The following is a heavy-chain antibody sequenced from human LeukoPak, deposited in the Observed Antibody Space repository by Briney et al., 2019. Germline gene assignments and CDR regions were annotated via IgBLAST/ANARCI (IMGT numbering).Heavy chain of an antibody. J-gene: IGHJ4*02. D-gene: IGHD5-24*01. CDR2: IKQDGSET. Sequence: PGGSLRLSCATSGFTFSTYWMSWVRQAPGKGLEWVANIKQDGSETYYADSVKGRFTIFRDNAKNSLYLQMVSLRVEDTAVYYCANGDGFDCWGQGTLVIVSS. CDR1: GFTFSTYW. V-gene: IGHV3-7*01. CDR3: ANGDGFDC.